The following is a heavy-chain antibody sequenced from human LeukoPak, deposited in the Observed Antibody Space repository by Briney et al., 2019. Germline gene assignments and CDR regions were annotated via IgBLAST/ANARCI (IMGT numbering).Heavy chain of an antibody. CDR1: GYTFTGYY. D-gene: IGHD3-22*01. CDR2: INPNSGVT. Sequence: GASVKVSCKASGYTFTGYYMHWVRQAPGQGLEWMGWINPNSGVTNYAQKFQGRVTMTRDTSISTAYMELSRLSSDDTAVCYCARVAMRSSGYYYDYWGQGTLVTVSS. J-gene: IGHJ4*02. V-gene: IGHV1-2*02. CDR3: ARVAMRSSGYYYDY.